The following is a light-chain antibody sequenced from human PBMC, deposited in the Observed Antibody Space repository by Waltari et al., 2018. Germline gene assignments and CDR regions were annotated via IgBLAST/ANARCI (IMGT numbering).Light chain of an antibody. CDR1: SSDVGSYHY. V-gene: IGLV2-8*01. J-gene: IGLJ1*01. CDR2: ELT. Sequence: QSALTQPPSASGSPGQSVTIPCTGTSSDVGSYHYVSWYQQHPGEAPKLMIYELTKRPSGVPDRFSGSKSGNTASLTVSGLQAEDEADYYCISYAGSNYYVFGTGTKVTVL. CDR3: ISYAGSNYYV.